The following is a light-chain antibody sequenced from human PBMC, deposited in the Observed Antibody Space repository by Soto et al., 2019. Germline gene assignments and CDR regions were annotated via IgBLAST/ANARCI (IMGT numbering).Light chain of an antibody. CDR1: SSDVGAYDY. CDR2: EVS. J-gene: IGLJ1*01. V-gene: IGLV2-14*03. CDR3: ASHTTTNTRV. Sequence: QSGLTQPASVSGSPGQSIAISCTGTSSDVGAYDYVSWYQQHPDRAPRLVIYEVSNRPSGVSNRFSGSKSVNTATLTISGLQAEDEADYYCASHTTTNTRVFGTGTKVTVL.